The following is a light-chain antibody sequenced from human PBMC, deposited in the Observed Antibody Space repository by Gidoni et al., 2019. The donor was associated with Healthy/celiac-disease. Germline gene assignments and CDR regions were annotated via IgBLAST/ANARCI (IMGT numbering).Light chain of an antibody. Sequence: AIRMTPSPSSFSASTGDRVTITCRASQGISSYLAWYQQKPGKAPKLLIYAASTLQSGVPSRFSGSGSGTDFTLTISCLQSEDFATYYCQQYYSYSFTFGGGTKVEIK. J-gene: IGKJ4*01. CDR2: AAS. CDR1: QGISSY. CDR3: QQYYSYSFT. V-gene: IGKV1-8*01.